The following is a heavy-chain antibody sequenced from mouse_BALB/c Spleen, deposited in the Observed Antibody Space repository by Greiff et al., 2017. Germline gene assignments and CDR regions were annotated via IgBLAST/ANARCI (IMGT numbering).Heavy chain of an antibody. D-gene: IGHD2-1*01. Sequence: EVQLQQSGPGLVKPSQSLSLTCTVTGYSITSDYAWNWIRQFPGNKLEWMGYISYSGSTSYNPSLKSRISITRDTSKNQFFLQLNSVTTEDTATYYCARLDGNYEYFDVWGAGTTVTVSS. J-gene: IGHJ1*01. CDR3: ARLDGNYEYFDV. CDR1: GYSITSDYA. CDR2: ISYSGST. V-gene: IGHV3-2*02.